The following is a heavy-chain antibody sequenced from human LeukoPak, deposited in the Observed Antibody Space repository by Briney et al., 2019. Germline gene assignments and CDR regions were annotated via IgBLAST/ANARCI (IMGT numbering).Heavy chain of an antibody. J-gene: IGHJ3*02. CDR3: ARVSRRRYDFWSGYYRRDAFDI. CDR1: GGSFSGYH. V-gene: IGHV4-34*01. Sequence: SETLSLTCAVYGGSFSGYHWSWIRQPPGKGLEWIGEINHSGSTNYNPSLKSRVTISVDTSKNQFSLKLSSVTAADTAVYYCARVSRRRYDFWSGYYRRDAFDIWGQGTMVTVSS. CDR2: INHSGST. D-gene: IGHD3-3*01.